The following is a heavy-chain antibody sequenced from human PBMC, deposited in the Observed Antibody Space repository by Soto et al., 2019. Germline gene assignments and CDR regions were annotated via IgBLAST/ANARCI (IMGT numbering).Heavy chain of an antibody. CDR2: IYPGDSDT. D-gene: IGHD4-4*01. V-gene: IGHV5-51*01. CDR1: GYSFTSYW. CDR3: ARHWPHMTTVIPYDFDY. Sequence: PGESLKISCKGSGYSFTSYWIGWVRQMPGRGLEWMGIIYPGDSDTRYSPSFQGQVTISADKSISTAYLQWSSLKASDTAMYYCARHWPHMTTVIPYDFDYWGQGTLVTVSS. J-gene: IGHJ4*02.